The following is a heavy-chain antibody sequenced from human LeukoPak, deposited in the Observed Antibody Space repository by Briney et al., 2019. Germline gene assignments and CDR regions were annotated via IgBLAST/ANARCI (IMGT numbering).Heavy chain of an antibody. J-gene: IGHJ4*02. CDR1: GYTFSTYS. V-gene: IGHV1-18*01. CDR2: ISVFNGNT. CDR3: ARDRIGGTYYDY. Sequence: ASVKVSCKASGYTFSTYSISWVRQAPGQGLEGMGWISVFNGNTKYAQKLQGRVTMTTDTSTSTAYMELRSLTSDDTAVYYCARDRIGGTYYDYWGQGILVTVSS. D-gene: IGHD1-26*01.